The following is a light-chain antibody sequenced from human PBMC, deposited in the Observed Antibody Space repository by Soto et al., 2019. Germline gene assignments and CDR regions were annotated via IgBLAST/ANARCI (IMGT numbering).Light chain of an antibody. Sequence: DIQRTQSPSSLSASIGDRVTITCQASQNITSNLSWYQQKPGKAPNLLIYHASKLAKGVTPRFSGSGSGTDFSFIITSLQREDLATYYCQQYYGLPPLTFGQGTRLEIK. V-gene: IGKV1-33*01. CDR2: HAS. CDR1: QNITSN. J-gene: IGKJ5*01. CDR3: QQYYGLPPLT.